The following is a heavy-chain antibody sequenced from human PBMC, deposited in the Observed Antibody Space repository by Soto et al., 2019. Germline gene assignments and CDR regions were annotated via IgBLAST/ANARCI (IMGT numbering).Heavy chain of an antibody. J-gene: IGHJ6*02. CDR3: AKGLDVELVLGVRNYYYGMDV. Sequence: GGSLRLSCAASGFTFSSYAMSWVRQAPGKGLEWVSAISGSGGSTYNVDSVKGRFTISRDNSKNTLYLQMNSLRAEDTAVYYCAKGLDVELVLGVRNYYYGMDVWGQGTTVTVSS. D-gene: IGHD1-7*01. CDR1: GFTFSSYA. CDR2: ISGSGGST. V-gene: IGHV3-23*01.